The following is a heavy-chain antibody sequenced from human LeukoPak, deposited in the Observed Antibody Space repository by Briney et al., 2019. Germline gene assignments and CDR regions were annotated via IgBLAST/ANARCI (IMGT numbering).Heavy chain of an antibody. CDR2: TIPILGIA. V-gene: IGHV1-69*04. Sequence: GASVKVSCKASGGTFSSYAISWVRQAPGQGLEWMGRTIPILGIANYAQKFQGRVTITADKSTSTAYMELSSLRSEDTAVYYCARDLWFGNASYYYGMDVWGQGTTVTVSS. J-gene: IGHJ6*02. CDR3: ARDLWFGNASYYYGMDV. CDR1: GGTFSSYA. D-gene: IGHD3-10*01.